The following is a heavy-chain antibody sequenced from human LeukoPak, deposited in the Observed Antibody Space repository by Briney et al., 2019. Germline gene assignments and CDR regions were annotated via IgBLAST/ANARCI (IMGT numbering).Heavy chain of an antibody. Sequence: SETLSLTCTVSNYSISSGYYWGWIRQPPGKGLEWIGSMYHSGSTYYNPSLKSRVTISVDTSKNQFSLKLNSVTAADTVMYYCARVLTLFRGGFDYWGQGTLVTVSS. CDR3: ARVLTLFRGGFDY. J-gene: IGHJ4*02. D-gene: IGHD3-10*01. CDR2: MYHSGST. CDR1: NYSISSGYY. V-gene: IGHV4-38-2*02.